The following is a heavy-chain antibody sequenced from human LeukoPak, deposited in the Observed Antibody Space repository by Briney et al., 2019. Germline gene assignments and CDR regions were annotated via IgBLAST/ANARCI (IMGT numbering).Heavy chain of an antibody. J-gene: IGHJ4*02. CDR3: ARDRCSRGSCYAGYSFYFDY. D-gene: IGHD2-2*01. CDR2: ISSDGSHK. Sequence: GGSLRLSCAASGFTFSSYGMHWVRQAPGKGLEWVAFISSDGSHKYYADSVRGRFTISRDTSKNTLSLQMNSLRADDTAIYYCARDRCSRGSCYAGYSFYFDYWGQGILVTVSS. V-gene: IGHV3-33*01. CDR1: GFTFSSYG.